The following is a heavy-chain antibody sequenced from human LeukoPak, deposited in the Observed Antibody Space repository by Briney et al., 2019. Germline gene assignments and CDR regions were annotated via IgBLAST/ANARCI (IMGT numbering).Heavy chain of an antibody. D-gene: IGHD2-2*02. CDR1: GFTFSSYA. CDR3: ARGRLAQVPAAINPPGY. V-gene: IGHV3-30-3*01. J-gene: IGHJ4*02. Sequence: GGSLRLSWAAAGFTFSSYAMHWVRQAPGKGLEWGAVISYDGSNKYYADSVKGRFTISRDNSKNTLYLQMNSLRAEDTAVYYCARGRLAQVPAAINPPGYWGQGTLVTVSS. CDR2: ISYDGSNK.